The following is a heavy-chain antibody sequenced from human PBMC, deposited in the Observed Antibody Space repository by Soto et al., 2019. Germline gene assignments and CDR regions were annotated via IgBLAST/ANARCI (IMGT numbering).Heavy chain of an antibody. CDR3: AKEDLWFGESTYYYYGMDV. D-gene: IGHD3-10*01. CDR1: GFTFSTYW. Sequence: WGSLRLSCTASGFTFSTYWMTWVRPAPGKGLEWVAVITYDGSNKYYVDSVKGRFTISRDNSKNTLYLQMNSLRAEDTAVYYCAKEDLWFGESTYYYYGMDVWGQGTTVTVSS. J-gene: IGHJ6*02. V-gene: IGHV3-30*18. CDR2: ITYDGSNK.